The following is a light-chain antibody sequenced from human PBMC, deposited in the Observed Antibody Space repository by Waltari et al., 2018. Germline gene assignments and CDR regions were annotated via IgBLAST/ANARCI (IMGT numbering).Light chain of an antibody. CDR2: RAS. Sequence: DIQRTQSPSTMSASEGDRVTITCRASQTISTWLAWYQQKPGKAPKVLIYRASSLQSGVPSRFSGSGSGTEFTLTISSLQPDDFATYYCQQYNSYSGGTFGPGTKVDIK. J-gene: IGKJ3*01. CDR1: QTISTW. V-gene: IGKV1-5*03. CDR3: QQYNSYSGGT.